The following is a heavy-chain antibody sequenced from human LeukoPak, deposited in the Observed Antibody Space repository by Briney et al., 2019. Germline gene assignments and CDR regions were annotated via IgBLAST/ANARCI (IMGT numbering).Heavy chain of an antibody. CDR1: GGSISSYY. D-gene: IGHD3-22*01. J-gene: IGHJ4*02. CDR3: ERETTYYYDSSGYYYGRYFDY. CDR2: IYYSGSN. Sequence: SETLSLTCTVSGGSISSYYWSWIRQPPGKGLEWIGYIYYSGSNNYNPSLKSRVTISVDTSKNQFSLKLSSVTAEDTAVYYCERETTYYYDSSGYYYGRYFDYWGQGTLVTVSS. V-gene: IGHV4-59*01.